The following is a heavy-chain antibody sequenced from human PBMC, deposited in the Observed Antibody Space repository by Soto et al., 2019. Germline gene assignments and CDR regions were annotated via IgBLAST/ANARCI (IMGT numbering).Heavy chain of an antibody. V-gene: IGHV1-69*05. Sequence: SVKVSCKASGGTFSSYAISWVRQAPGQGLEWMGGIIPIFGTANYAQKFQGRVTMTRDTSINTAYMDLSSLTSDDTAVYYCARLPGVAVAGTETIFDYWGQGSLVTVSS. CDR3: ARLPGVAVAGTETIFDY. CDR1: GGTFSSYA. CDR2: IIPIFGTA. J-gene: IGHJ4*02. D-gene: IGHD6-19*01.